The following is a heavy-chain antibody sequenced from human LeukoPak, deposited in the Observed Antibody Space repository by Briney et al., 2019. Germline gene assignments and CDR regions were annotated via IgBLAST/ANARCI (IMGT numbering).Heavy chain of an antibody. V-gene: IGHV3-23*01. Sequence: GGSLRLPCAASGFTFSSYAMSWVRQAPGKGLEWVSAISGSGGSTYYADSVKGRFTISRDNSKNTLYLQMNSLRAEDTAVYYCANLRGYSLLDYWGQGTLVTVSS. CDR1: GFTFSSYA. CDR2: ISGSGGST. D-gene: IGHD5-18*01. J-gene: IGHJ4*02. CDR3: ANLRGYSLLDY.